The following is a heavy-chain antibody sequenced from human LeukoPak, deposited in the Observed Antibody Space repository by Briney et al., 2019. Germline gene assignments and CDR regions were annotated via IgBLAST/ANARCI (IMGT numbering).Heavy chain of an antibody. CDR1: GYTFTSYG. V-gene: IGHV1-18*01. CDR2: ISGYNGNT. Sequence: ASVKVSCKASGYTFTSYGINWVRQAPGQGLEWMGCISGYNGNTDYAQKVQGRVTMTTDTSTSTAYMDLRSLRSDDTAVYYCARDLGYYARDYYYYMDVWGKGTTVTVSS. J-gene: IGHJ6*03. D-gene: IGHD3-22*01. CDR3: ARDLGYYARDYYYYMDV.